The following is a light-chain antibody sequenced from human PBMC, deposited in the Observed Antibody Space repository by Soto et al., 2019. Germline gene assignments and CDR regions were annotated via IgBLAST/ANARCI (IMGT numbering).Light chain of an antibody. Sequence: QSVLTQPASVSGSPGQSITISCSGTSSDVGAYKYVSWFQQYPGKVPKLIIYEVNERASGVSNRFSASKSGNTASLTIPGLQAEDEAEYYCSSYTRQSTYIFGTGTKLTVL. V-gene: IGLV2-14*01. J-gene: IGLJ1*01. CDR3: SSYTRQSTYI. CDR2: EVN. CDR1: SSDVGAYKY.